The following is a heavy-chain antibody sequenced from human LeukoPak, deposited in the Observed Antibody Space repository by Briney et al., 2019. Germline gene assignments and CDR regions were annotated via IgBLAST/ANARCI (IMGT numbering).Heavy chain of an antibody. J-gene: IGHJ4*02. Sequence: SETLSLTCAVYGGSFSDFYWSWIRQPPGKGLEWIGEINHGGNTNYNPSFKSRLTISIDTSKNQFSLKLSSVTAADTAVYYCARGDSIAVARYYFDYWGQGALVTVSA. D-gene: IGHD6-19*01. CDR2: INHGGNT. CDR3: ARGDSIAVARYYFDY. V-gene: IGHV4-34*01. CDR1: GGSFSDFY.